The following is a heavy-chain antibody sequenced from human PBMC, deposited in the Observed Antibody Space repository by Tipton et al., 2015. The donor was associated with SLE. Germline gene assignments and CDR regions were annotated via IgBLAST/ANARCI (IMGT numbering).Heavy chain of an antibody. J-gene: IGHJ3*02. D-gene: IGHD1-14*01. V-gene: IGHV4-39*07. CDR2: IYYSGST. CDR3: ARWTRKAFDI. CDR1: GGSISSSSYY. Sequence: TLSLTCTVSGGSISSSSYYWGWIRQPPGKGLEWIGSIYYSGSTYYNPSLKSRVTISVGTSKNQFSLKLSSVTAADTAVYYCARWTRKAFDIWGQGTMVTVSS.